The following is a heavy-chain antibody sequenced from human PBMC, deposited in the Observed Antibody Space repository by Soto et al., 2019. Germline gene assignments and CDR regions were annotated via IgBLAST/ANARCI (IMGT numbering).Heavy chain of an antibody. CDR2: IYYSGST. J-gene: IGHJ5*01. V-gene: IGHV4-59*01. D-gene: IGHD1-26*01. Sequence: SETLSLTCTVSGGSISSDYWSWIRQPPGKGLEWIGYIYYSGSTNYNPALKSRVTTSVDTSKNQFSLKLTSVTAADTAVYYCARDRVGVSSNWFDSWGRGTLVTVSS. CDR1: GGSISSDY. CDR3: ARDRVGVSSNWFDS.